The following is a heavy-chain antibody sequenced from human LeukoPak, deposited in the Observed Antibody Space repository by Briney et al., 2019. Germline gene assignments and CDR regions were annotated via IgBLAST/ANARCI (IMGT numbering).Heavy chain of an antibody. CDR3: AKKRRPVAGTDLFDY. J-gene: IGHJ4*02. V-gene: IGHV3-11*01. CDR1: GFSLSDYY. D-gene: IGHD6-19*01. Sequence: GGTLRPSCAASGFSLSDYYMTWIRQPPGKGLEWISYLTMSGTTTKYADSVKGRFTISRDNAKNTLYLQMNSLRVEDTAVYYCAKKRRPVAGTDLFDYWGQGTLVTVSS. CDR2: LTMSGTTT.